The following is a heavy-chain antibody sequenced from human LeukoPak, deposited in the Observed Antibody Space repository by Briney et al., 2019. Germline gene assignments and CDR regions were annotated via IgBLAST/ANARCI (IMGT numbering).Heavy chain of an antibody. D-gene: IGHD3-22*01. J-gene: IGHJ4*02. CDR2: ISNDGGDT. V-gene: IGHV3-23*01. CDR1: GFIFNNYG. CDR3: AKGSSGYFFDL. Sequence: GGSLRLSCAASGFIFNNYGLVWVRQAPGKGLEWVLAISNDGGDTTYADFVKGRFSVSRDNSKNTLFLQMNSLRAEDTALYYCAKGSSGYFFDLWGQGTLVTVSS.